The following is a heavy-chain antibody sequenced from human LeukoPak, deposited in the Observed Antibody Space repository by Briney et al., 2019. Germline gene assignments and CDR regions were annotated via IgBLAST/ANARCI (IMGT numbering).Heavy chain of an antibody. J-gene: IGHJ6*03. CDR1: GFTFSSFS. V-gene: IGHV3-21*01. Sequence: AGGSLRLSCAASGFTFSSFSMNLVRQAPGKGLEGGSSISSSSSYIYYADSVKGRLTISRDNAKNSLYLQMNSLRAEDTAVYYCAREYYYDSSGSPNCMDVWGKGATVTVSS. D-gene: IGHD3-22*01. CDR3: AREYYYDSSGSPNCMDV. CDR2: ISSSSSYI.